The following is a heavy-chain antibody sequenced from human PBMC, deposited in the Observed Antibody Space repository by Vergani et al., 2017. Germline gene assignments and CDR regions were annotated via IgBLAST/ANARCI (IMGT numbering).Heavy chain of an antibody. CDR3: ARNPYCGGDCYSDAFDI. J-gene: IGHJ3*02. V-gene: IGHV4-59*01. CDR1: GGSISSYY. Sequence: QVQLQESGPGLVKPSETLSLTCTVSGGSISSYYWSWIRQPPGKGLEWIGYIYYSGSTNYNPSLKSRGTISVDTSKNQFSLKLSSVTAADTAVYYCARNPYCGGDCYSDAFDIWGQGTMVTVSS. D-gene: IGHD2-21*02. CDR2: IYYSGST.